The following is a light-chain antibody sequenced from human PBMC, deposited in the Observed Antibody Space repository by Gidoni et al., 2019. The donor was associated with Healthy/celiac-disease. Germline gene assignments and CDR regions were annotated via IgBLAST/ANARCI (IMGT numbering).Light chain of an antibody. J-gene: IGKJ1*01. CDR1: QSISSY. V-gene: IGKV1-39*01. CDR3: RQSYSTPQT. Sequence: DIQMTQSPSSLSASVGDRVTITCRASQSISSYLNWYQQKPGKAPKLLIYAASSLQSGVPLRFSGSGSGTDFTLTISSLQPEDFATYYCRQSYSTPQTFGQGTKVEIK. CDR2: AAS.